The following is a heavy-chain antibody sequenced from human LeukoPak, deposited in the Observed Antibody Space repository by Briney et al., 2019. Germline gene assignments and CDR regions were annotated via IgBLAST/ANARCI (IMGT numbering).Heavy chain of an antibody. V-gene: IGHV4-39*02. CDR1: GGSISTSNYY. J-gene: IGHJ4*02. D-gene: IGHD7-27*01. CDR3: ARDTIPPRNATEQKTGTYY. Sequence: SETLSLTCTVSGGSISTSNYYWAWIRQPPGKGLQWIGSIYYRGDTYYNPSLKSRVTMSVDTSKNQFSLRLTSVTAADTALYYCARDTIPPRNATEQKTGTYYWGQGTLVTVSS. CDR2: IYYRGDT.